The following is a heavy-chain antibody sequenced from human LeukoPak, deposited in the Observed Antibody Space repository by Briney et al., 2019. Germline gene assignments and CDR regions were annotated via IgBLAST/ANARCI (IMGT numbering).Heavy chain of an antibody. J-gene: IGHJ6*02. CDR1: GGSISSISYY. CDR2: INYSGNT. V-gene: IGHV4-39*01. Sequence: SETQSLTCTVSGGSISSISYYWGWIRQPPGKGLEWIGSINYSGNTYYNPSRKSRITISVDTSKNEFSLKLSSVTAADTAVYYCARFKSYYYGMDVWGQGTTVTVSS. CDR3: ARFKSYYYGMDV.